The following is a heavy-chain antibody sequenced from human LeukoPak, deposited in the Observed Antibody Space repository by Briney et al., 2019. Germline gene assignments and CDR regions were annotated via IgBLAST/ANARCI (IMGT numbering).Heavy chain of an antibody. CDR1: GFTFSSYA. CDR3: ARLNTAMDDFDY. Sequence: GGSLRLSCAASGFTFSSYAMHWVRQAPGKGLEWVSGISWNSGSIGYADSVKGRFTISRDNAKNSLYLQMNSLRAEDMALYYCARLNTAMDDFDYWGQGTLVTVSS. V-gene: IGHV3-9*03. D-gene: IGHD5-18*01. CDR2: ISWNSGSI. J-gene: IGHJ4*02.